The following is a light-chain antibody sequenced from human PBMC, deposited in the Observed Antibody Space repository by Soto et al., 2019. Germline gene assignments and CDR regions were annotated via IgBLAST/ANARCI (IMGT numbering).Light chain of an antibody. CDR3: KQYGKSPLT. J-gene: IGKJ4*01. Sequence: VLTQSPATLSFSPGERATLSCRASVSVNTYVAWYQQKPGLAPRLLIYDESNRATGIPARFSGSGSVTELTLTISSLEPEDFAVYYCKQYGKSPLTFGGWTKVDIX. V-gene: IGKV3-11*01. CDR2: DES. CDR1: VSVNTY.